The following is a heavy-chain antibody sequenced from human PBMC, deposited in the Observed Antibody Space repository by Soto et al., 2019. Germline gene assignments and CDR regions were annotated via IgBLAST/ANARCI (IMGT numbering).Heavy chain of an antibody. Sequence: QVQLVESGGGVVQPGRSLRLSCAASGFTFRTYGMHWVRQAPGKGLEWVALISFDGSNKYYTDTVKGRFTISRDNSKNTVYLQMNSLRPEDTAVYYCAKASQWNQPVWGQGTLVTVSS. CDR3: AKASQWNQPV. CDR2: ISFDGSNK. V-gene: IGHV3-30*18. J-gene: IGHJ4*02. CDR1: GFTFRTYG. D-gene: IGHD1-1*01.